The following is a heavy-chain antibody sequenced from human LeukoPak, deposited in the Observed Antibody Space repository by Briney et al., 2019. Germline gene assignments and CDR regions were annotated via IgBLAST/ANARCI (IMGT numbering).Heavy chain of an antibody. Sequence: GGSLRLSCAASGFSFSSYDMNWVRQAPGKGLEWVSSISSSNSYIYYADSMKGRFTIARDNAKNSLYLQMNSLRAEDTAVYYCASSNCSSTSCYLDWFDPWGQGTLVTVSP. CDR2: ISSSNSYI. D-gene: IGHD2-2*01. V-gene: IGHV3-21*01. CDR1: GFSFSSYD. CDR3: ASSNCSSTSCYLDWFDP. J-gene: IGHJ5*02.